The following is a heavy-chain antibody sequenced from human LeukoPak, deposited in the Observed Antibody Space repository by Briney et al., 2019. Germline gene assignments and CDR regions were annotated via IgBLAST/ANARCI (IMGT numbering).Heavy chain of an antibody. D-gene: IGHD3-22*01. V-gene: IGHV3-30*18. Sequence: GGSLRLSCAASGFTFSSYGMHWVRQAPGKGLEWVAVISYDGSNKYYADSVKGRSTISRDNSKNTLYLQMNSLRAEDTAVYYCAKDTPSHYYDSSGYPEFDPWGQGTLVTVSS. CDR2: ISYDGSNK. J-gene: IGHJ5*02. CDR1: GFTFSSYG. CDR3: AKDTPSHYYDSSGYPEFDP.